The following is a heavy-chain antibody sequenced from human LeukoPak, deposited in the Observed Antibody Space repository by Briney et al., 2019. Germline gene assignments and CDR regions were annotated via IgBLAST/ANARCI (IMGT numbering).Heavy chain of an antibody. CDR1: GFTFSSHS. CDR3: AKLTSH. V-gene: IGHV3-23*01. Sequence: AGSLTLSCAASGFTFSSHSMSWVRQAPGKGLEWVSSIIPGGGSAYYTDSVKGRFTISRDNSKNMLYLQMNSLRAEDTAVYYCAKLTSHWGQGSLVTVSS. CDR2: IIPGGGSA. J-gene: IGHJ4*02.